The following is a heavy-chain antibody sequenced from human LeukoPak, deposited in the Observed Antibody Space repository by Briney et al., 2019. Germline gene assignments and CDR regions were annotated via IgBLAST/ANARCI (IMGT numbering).Heavy chain of an antibody. D-gene: IGHD3-22*01. J-gene: IGHJ1*01. CDR3: AKGADYYDSSGYYYAEYFQH. V-gene: IGHV3-23*01. CDR2: ISGSGGST. Sequence: GGSLRLSCAASGFTFSSYAMSWVRQAPGKGLEWVSAISGSGGSTYYADSVKGWFTISRDNSKNTLYLQMNSLRAEDTAVYYCAKGADYYDSSGYYYAEYFQHWGQGTLVTVSS. CDR1: GFTFSSYA.